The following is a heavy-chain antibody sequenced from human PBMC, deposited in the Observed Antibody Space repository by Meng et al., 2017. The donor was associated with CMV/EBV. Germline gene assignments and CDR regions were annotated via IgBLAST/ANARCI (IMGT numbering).Heavy chain of an antibody. D-gene: IGHD1-7*01. J-gene: IGHJ4*02. CDR1: GYSISSGYY. V-gene: IGHV4-38-2*02. Sequence: SETLSLTCTVSGYSISSGYYWGWIRQPPGKGLEWIGSIYHSGSTYYNPSLKSRVTISVDTSKNRFSLKLSSVTAADTAVYYCARLELQSYWGQGTLVTVSS. CDR3: ARLELQSY. CDR2: IYHSGST.